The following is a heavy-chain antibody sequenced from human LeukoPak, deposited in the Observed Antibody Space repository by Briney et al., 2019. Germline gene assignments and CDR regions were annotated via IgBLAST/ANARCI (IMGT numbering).Heavy chain of an antibody. CDR1: GFTFDAYA. D-gene: IGHD1-26*01. V-gene: IGHV3-43*02. Sequence: GGSLRLSCEASGFTFDAYAMQWVRQAPGKGVEWVSLINKDGSATYYADSVKGRFTISRDNSKNSLYLQMNSLRSDDTALYYCATWAFYHSLDVWGQGTTVTVSS. CDR3: ATWAFYHSLDV. J-gene: IGHJ6*02. CDR2: INKDGSAT.